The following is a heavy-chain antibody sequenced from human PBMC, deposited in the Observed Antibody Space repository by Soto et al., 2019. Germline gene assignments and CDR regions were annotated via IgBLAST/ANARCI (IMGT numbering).Heavy chain of an antibody. CDR3: ARDVEMATTNNSGKTKKLDY. CDR1: GYTFTSYG. V-gene: IGHV1-18*01. J-gene: IGHJ4*01. CDR2: ISAYNGNT. Sequence: ASVKVSCKASGYTFTSYGISWVRQAPGQGLEWMGWISAYNGNTNYAQKLQGRVTMTTDTSTSTAYMELRSLRSDDTAVYYCARDVEMATTNNSGKTKKLDYWGQ. D-gene: IGHD5-12*01.